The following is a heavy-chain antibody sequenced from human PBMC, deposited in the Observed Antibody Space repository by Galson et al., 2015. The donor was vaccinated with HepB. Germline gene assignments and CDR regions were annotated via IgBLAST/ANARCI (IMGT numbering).Heavy chain of an antibody. Sequence: SLRLSCAASGFTFSSYAMSWVRQAPGKGLEWVSAISGSGGSTYYADSVKGRFTISRDNSKNSLYLQMNSLRAEDTAVYYCAANQNYYDSGGYYGDGAFDIWGQGTMVTVSS. CDR3: AANQNYYDSGGYYGDGAFDI. CDR1: GFTFSSYA. CDR2: ISGSGGST. V-gene: IGHV3-23*01. J-gene: IGHJ3*02. D-gene: IGHD3-22*01.